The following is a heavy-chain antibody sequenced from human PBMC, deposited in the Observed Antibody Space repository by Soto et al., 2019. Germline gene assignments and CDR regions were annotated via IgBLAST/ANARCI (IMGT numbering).Heavy chain of an antibody. J-gene: IGHJ5*02. D-gene: IGHD3-9*01. Sequence: RLSCAASGFSVRSSYMSWVRQPPGKGLEWLSVIYSGGTAKYADSVKGRFTISRDKTKNTLYLQMNNLGAEDTAVYYCAREDDRLNGWFDPWGQGTTVTVYS. CDR2: IYSGGTA. V-gene: IGHV3-53*01. CDR1: GFSVRSSY. CDR3: AREDDRLNGWFDP.